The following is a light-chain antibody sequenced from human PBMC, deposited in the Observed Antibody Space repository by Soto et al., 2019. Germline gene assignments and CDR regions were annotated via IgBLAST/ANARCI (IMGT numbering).Light chain of an antibody. J-gene: IGLJ1*01. CDR3: QSYDSSLSGYV. CDR1: SSNIGAGYD. Sequence: QSALTQPPSVSGAPGQRVTISCTGSSSNIGAGYDVHWYQQLPGTAPKLLIYGNSNRPSGVPDRFSGSKSGTSASLAITGLQAEDEADSYCQSYDSSLSGYVFGTGTKLTVL. CDR2: GNS. V-gene: IGLV1-40*01.